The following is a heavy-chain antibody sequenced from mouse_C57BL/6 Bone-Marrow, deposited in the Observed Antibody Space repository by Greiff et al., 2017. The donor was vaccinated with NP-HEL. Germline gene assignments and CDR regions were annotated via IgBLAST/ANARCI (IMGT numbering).Heavy chain of an antibody. D-gene: IGHD2-1*01. CDR3: ARGGGNFPYYYAMDY. CDR1: GYTFTSYW. CDR2: INPSNGGT. V-gene: IGHV1-53*01. J-gene: IGHJ4*01. Sequence: VQLQQPGTELVKPGASVKLSCKASGYTFTSYWMHWVKQRPGQGLEWIGNINPSNGGTNYNEKFKSKATLTVDKSSSTAYMQLSSLTSEDSAVYYCARGGGNFPYYYAMDYWGQGTSVTVSS.